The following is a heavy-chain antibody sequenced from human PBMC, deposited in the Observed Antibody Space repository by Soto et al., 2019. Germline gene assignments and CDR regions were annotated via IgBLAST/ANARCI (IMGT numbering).Heavy chain of an antibody. CDR1: GGTFSSYT. J-gene: IGHJ4*02. CDR3: ARDGWQWLDRSFDY. D-gene: IGHD6-19*01. V-gene: IGHV1-18*01. Sequence: ASVKVSCKASGGTFSSYTISWVRQAPGQGLEWMGWISANNGITNYAQKLQGRVTMTTDTSTSTAYMELRSLRSDDTAVYYCARDGWQWLDRSFDYWGQGTLVTVSS. CDR2: ISANNGIT.